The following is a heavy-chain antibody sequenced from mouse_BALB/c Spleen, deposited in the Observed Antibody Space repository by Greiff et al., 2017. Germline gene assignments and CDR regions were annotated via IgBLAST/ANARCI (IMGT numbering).Heavy chain of an antibody. J-gene: IGHJ1*01. CDR2: INPSNGGT. Sequence: QVQLKESGAELVKPGASVKLSCKASGYTFTSYYMYWVKQRPGQGLEWIGEINPSNGGTNFNEKFKSKATLTVDKSSSTAYMQLSSLTSEDSAVYYCTRPYDYDGYFDVWGAGTTVTVSS. D-gene: IGHD2-4*01. CDR3: TRPYDYDGYFDV. CDR1: GYTFTSYY. V-gene: IGHV1S81*02.